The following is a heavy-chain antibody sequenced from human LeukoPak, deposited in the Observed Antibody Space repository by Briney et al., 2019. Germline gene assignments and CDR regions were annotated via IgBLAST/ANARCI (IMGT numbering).Heavy chain of an antibody. V-gene: IGHV3-48*01. CDR2: ISSDSRNI. J-gene: IGHJ4*02. D-gene: IGHD3-22*01. CDR3: AKDHSDSSGFKGLFDY. CDR1: GFTFRTYR. Sequence: GGSLRLSCVASGFTFRTYRMHWVRQAPGKGLEWVSYISSDSRNIYYADSVKGRFTISRDNSKNTLYLQMNSLRAEDTAVYYCAKDHSDSSGFKGLFDYWGQGTLVTVSS.